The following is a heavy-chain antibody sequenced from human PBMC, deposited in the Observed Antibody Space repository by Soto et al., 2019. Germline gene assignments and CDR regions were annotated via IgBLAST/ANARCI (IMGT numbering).Heavy chain of an antibody. CDR2: IYYSGST. V-gene: IGHV4-31*03. Sequence: PSETLSLTCTVSGDSISDYYWSWIRQHPGKGLEWIGYIYYSGSTYYNPSLKSRVTISVDTSKNQFSLKLSSVTAADTAVYYCARWWSGSRQGFDPWGQGTLVTVSS. J-gene: IGHJ5*02. CDR1: GDSISDYY. CDR3: ARWWSGSRQGFDP. D-gene: IGHD3-3*01.